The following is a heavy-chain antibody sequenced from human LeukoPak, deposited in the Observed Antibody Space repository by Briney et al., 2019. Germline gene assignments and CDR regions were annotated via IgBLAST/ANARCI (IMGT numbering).Heavy chain of an antibody. Sequence: GASVTVSCKASLYTFTNYHINWVRQATGQGLEWMGWMNPNSGNTGYAQKFQGRVTMTRNTSISTAYMELSSLRSEDTAVYYCASGGGIVATILYYYYYYFDFWGKGTTVTVSS. J-gene: IGHJ6*03. CDR2: MNPNSGNT. CDR3: ASGGGIVATILYYYYYYFDF. V-gene: IGHV1-8*01. CDR1: LYTFTNYH. D-gene: IGHD5-12*01.